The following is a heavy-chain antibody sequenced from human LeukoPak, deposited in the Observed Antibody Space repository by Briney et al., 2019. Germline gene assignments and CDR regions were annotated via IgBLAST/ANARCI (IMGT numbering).Heavy chain of an antibody. Sequence: PGESLRLSCAASGLTFSRYSMGWVRQASGKGLVWVSSITASADTTYYADSVKGRFTISRDNSKNTLYLQMNSLRAEDTAVYYCAKDLRGPAAGTWYFDLWGRGTLVTVSS. V-gene: IGHV3-23*01. CDR3: AKDLRGPAAGTWYFDL. CDR2: ITASADTT. CDR1: GLTFSRYS. J-gene: IGHJ2*01. D-gene: IGHD6-13*01.